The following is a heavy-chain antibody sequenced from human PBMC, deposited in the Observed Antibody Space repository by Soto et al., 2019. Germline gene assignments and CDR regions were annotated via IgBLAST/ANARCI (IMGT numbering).Heavy chain of an antibody. Sequence: VQLLESGGGLVQPGGSLRFSCAASGFTFSSYAMNWVRQTPGEGLEWVSGISDSGGSPYYADSVKGRFTISRDNSKNTLYLQMDSLRAEDTGVYYCARYALGLSPWWYNWFDRWGQGTLVSVSS. CDR3: ARYALGLSPWWYNWFDR. D-gene: IGHD2-8*02. CDR1: GFTFSSYA. J-gene: IGHJ5*02. CDR2: ISDSGGSP. V-gene: IGHV3-23*01.